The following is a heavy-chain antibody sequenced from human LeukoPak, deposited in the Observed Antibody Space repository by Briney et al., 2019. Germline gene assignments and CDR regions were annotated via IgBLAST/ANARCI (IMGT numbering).Heavy chain of an antibody. D-gene: IGHD2-2*01. CDR1: GYAFTSYY. V-gene: IGHV1-46*01. CDR2: INPSGGST. J-gene: IGHJ4*02. CDR3: AGRAVPAATEYYFDY. Sequence: ASVKVSCTASGYAFTSYYMHWVRQAPGQGLEWMGMINPSGGSTSYAQKFQGRVTMTRDMSTSTVYMELSSLRSEDTAVFYCAGRAVPAATEYYFDYWGQGTLVTVSS.